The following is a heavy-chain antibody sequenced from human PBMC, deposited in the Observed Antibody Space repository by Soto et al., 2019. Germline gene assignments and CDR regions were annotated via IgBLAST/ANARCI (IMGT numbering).Heavy chain of an antibody. D-gene: IGHD6-19*01. CDR3: ARDLGLGYSSGWPLPYGMDV. CDR1: GFTFSSYG. V-gene: IGHV3-33*01. CDR2: IWYDGSNK. Sequence: GGSLRLSCAAPGFTFSSYGMHWVRQAPGKGLEWVAVIWYDGSNKYYADSVKGRFTISRDNSKNTLYLQMNSLRAEDTAVYYCARDLGLGYSSGWPLPYGMDVWGQGTTVTVSS. J-gene: IGHJ6*02.